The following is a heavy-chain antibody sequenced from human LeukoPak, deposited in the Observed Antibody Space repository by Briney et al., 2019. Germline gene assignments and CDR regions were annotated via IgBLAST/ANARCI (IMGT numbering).Heavy chain of an antibody. CDR3: ASANCSGGSCYLPLSDY. CDR1: GYTFTGYY. J-gene: IGHJ4*02. D-gene: IGHD2-15*01. V-gene: IGHV1-69*13. Sequence: ASVKVSCKSSGYTFTGYYMHWVRQAPGQGLEWMGWINPIFGAANYAQKFQGRVTITADESTSTAYMELSSLRSEDTAVYYCASANCSGGSCYLPLSDYWGQGTLVTVSP. CDR2: INPIFGAA.